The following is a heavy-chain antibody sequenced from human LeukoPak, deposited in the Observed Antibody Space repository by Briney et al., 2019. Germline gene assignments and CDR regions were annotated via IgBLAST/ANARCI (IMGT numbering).Heavy chain of an antibody. CDR1: GIIITSYW. V-gene: IGHV3-7*01. Sequence: GGSLRLSCAASGIIITSYWMSWVRQTPGKGLEWVANIKQDGSEKNYVDSVKGRFTIFRDNARNSLYLQMNSLRAEDTAVYYCASHSYGYNHWGQGTLVTVSS. CDR2: IKQDGSEK. CDR3: ASHSYGYNH. D-gene: IGHD3-16*01. J-gene: IGHJ5*02.